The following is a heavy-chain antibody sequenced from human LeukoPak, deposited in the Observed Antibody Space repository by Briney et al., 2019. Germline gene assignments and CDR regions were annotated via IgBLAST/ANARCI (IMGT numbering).Heavy chain of an antibody. CDR3: ARDYDILTGEVYFDY. Sequence: PGGSLRLSCAASGFTFSSYWMGWVRQAPGKGLEWVANIKQDGSEKYYVDSVKGRFTISRDNAKNSLYLQMNSLRAEDTAVYYCARDYDILTGEVYFDYWGQGTLVTVSS. CDR2: IKQDGSEK. D-gene: IGHD3-9*01. V-gene: IGHV3-7*01. CDR1: GFTFSSYW. J-gene: IGHJ4*02.